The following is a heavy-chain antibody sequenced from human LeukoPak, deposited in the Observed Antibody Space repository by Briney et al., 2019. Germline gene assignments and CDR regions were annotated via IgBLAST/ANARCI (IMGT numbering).Heavy chain of an antibody. D-gene: IGHD1-26*01. J-gene: IGHJ4*02. V-gene: IGHV4-39*07. Sequence: SETLSLTCIVSEGSIINSDYYWAWIRQPPGKEVEWLGSVEFGGATHYNPSVESRLTVSIDTSRNQFFLRLTSVTAADTATYYWTSLGSGVYPCFYSWGQGILVSVSS. CDR1: EGSIINSDYY. CDR2: VEFGGAT. CDR3: TSLGSGVYPCFYS.